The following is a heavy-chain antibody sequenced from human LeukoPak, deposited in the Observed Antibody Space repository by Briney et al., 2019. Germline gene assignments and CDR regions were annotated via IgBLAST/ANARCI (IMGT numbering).Heavy chain of an antibody. V-gene: IGHV3-30-3*01. CDR2: ISYDGSNK. D-gene: IGHD3-10*01. CDR1: GFTFSSYA. Sequence: PGGSLRLSCAASGFTFSSYAMSWVRQAPGKGLEWVAVISYDGSNKYYADSVKGRFTISRDNSKNTLYLQMNTLRAEDTAIYYCAKVSGSGMKSYGDYFNFWGQGTLVTVSS. J-gene: IGHJ4*02. CDR3: AKVSGSGMKSYGDYFNF.